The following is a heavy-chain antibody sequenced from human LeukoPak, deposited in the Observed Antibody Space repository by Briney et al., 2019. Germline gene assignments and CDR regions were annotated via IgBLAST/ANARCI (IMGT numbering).Heavy chain of an antibody. D-gene: IGHD4-17*01. J-gene: IGHJ4*02. V-gene: IGHV3-30-3*01. CDR3: ASYGDYYY. CDR2: ISYDGSNK. Sequence: AGGSLRLSCAASGFTFSSYWMHWVRQAPGKGLEWVAVISYDGSNKYYADSVKGRFTISRDNSKNTLYLQMNSLRAEDTAVYYCASYGDYYYWGQGTLVTVSP. CDR1: GFTFSSYW.